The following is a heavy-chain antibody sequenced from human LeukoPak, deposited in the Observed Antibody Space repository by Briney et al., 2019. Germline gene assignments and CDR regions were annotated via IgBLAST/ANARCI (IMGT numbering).Heavy chain of an antibody. V-gene: IGHV4-59*01. CDR3: ARGVLVPAAEGYFDY. D-gene: IGHD2-2*01. J-gene: IGHJ4*02. CDR1: GGSISSYY. CDR2: IYYSGST. Sequence: SETLSLTCTVSGGSISSYYWSWIRQPPGKGLEWIGYIYYSGSTNYNPSLKSRVTISVDTSKNQFSLKLSSVTAADTAVYYCARGVLVPAAEGYFDYWGQGTLVTVSS.